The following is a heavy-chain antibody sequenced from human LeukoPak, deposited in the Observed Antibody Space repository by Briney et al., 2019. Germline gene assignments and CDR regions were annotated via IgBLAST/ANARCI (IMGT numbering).Heavy chain of an antibody. CDR1: GYTFTGYY. J-gene: IGHJ1*01. CDR2: INPNSGGT. Sequence: ASVKVSCKASGYTFTGYYMHWVRQAPGQALEWMGWINPNSGGTNYAQKFQGRVTMTRDTSISTAYMELSRLRSDDTAVYYCARGVISGSRWYFSPYFQHWGQGTLVTVSS. V-gene: IGHV1-2*02. CDR3: ARGVISGSRWYFSPYFQH. D-gene: IGHD6-19*01.